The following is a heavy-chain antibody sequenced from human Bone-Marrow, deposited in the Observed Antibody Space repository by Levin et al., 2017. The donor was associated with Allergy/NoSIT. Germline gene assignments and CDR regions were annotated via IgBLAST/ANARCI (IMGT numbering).Heavy chain of an antibody. V-gene: IGHV3-23*01. J-gene: IGHJ4*02. Sequence: QTGESLKISCAASGFTFYSYAMSWVRQAPGKGLEWVSAISGSGGSTYEDSVKGRFTISRDNSKNTLYLQMNSLRAEDTAVYYCAAGARTLTFDYWGQGTLVTVSS. CDR2: ISGSGGST. CDR3: AAGARTLTFDY. D-gene: IGHD1-7*01. CDR1: GFTFYSYA.